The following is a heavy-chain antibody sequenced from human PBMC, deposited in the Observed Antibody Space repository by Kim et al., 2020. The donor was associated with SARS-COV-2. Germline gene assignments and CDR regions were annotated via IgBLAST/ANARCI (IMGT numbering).Heavy chain of an antibody. CDR2: ITYDGTPT. CDR3: VKARSTGYDTRDSDL. D-gene: IGHD5-12*01. V-gene: IGHV3-30*18. Sequence: GGSLRLSCAASGFTFSAYWMHWVRQAPGKGLEWVAGITYDGTPTFYADSVKGRFTISRDNSKNTLHLQMSSLRTEDTAVYYCVKARSTGYDTRDSDLWG. J-gene: IGHJ2*01. CDR1: GFTFSAYW.